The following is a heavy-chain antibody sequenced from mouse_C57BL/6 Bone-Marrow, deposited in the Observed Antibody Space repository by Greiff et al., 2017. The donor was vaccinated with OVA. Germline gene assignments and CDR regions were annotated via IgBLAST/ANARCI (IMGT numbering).Heavy chain of an antibody. CDR3: ARKGDSSGYDYAMDF. Sequence: QVQLQQSGPGLVAPSQSLSITCTVSVFSLTSYAISWVRQPPGKGLEWLGVIWTGGGTNYNSALKSRLSISKDNSKSQVFLKMNSLQTDDTARYYCARKGDSSGYDYAMDFWGQGTSVTVSS. CDR2: IWTGGGT. CDR1: VFSLTSYA. J-gene: IGHJ4*01. D-gene: IGHD3-2*02. V-gene: IGHV2-9-1*01.